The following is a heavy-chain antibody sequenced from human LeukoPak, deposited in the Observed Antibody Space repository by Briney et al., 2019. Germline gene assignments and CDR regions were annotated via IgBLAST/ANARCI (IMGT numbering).Heavy chain of an antibody. CDR3: ARLYSGYGYFDY. CDR1: GGSISSYY. Sequence: PSETLSLTCTVSGGSISSYYWSWIRQPPGKGLEWIGYIYYSGSTNYNPSLKSRVTISVDTSENQFSLKLSSVTAADTAVYYCARLYSGYGYFDYWGQGTLVTVSS. D-gene: IGHD5-12*01. J-gene: IGHJ4*02. CDR2: IYYSGST. V-gene: IGHV4-59*01.